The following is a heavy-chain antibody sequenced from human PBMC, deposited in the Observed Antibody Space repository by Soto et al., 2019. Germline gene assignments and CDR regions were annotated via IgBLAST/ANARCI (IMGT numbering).Heavy chain of an antibody. CDR3: ARRPGALRYFDC. J-gene: IGHJ4*02. D-gene: IGHD3-10*01. CDR1: GYTVPNYD. CDR2: MNPYNGRN. V-gene: IGHV1-8*01. Sequence: QVQLVQSGAEGKKPGASLKVSCRTSGYTVPNYDINWVRQAPGQGLDRMGWMNPYNGRNGYAQNFRGTFTMTRNTSMSKVYMELSGLRPDDTAVYFCARRPGALRYFDCWGQGAVVTVSS.